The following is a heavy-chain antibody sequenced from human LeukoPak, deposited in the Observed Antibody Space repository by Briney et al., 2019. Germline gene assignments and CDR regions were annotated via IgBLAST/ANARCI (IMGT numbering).Heavy chain of an antibody. D-gene: IGHD2-2*02. CDR2: IYYSGST. J-gene: IGHJ4*02. V-gene: IGHV4-39*01. Sequence: PSETLSLTCTVSGGSISSSSYYWGWIRQPPGKGLEWIGSIYYSGSTYYNPSLKSRVTISVDTSKNQFSLKLSSVTAADTAVYYCASYCSSTSCYTPFDYWGQGTLVTVSS. CDR3: ASYCSSTSCYTPFDY. CDR1: GGSISSSSYY.